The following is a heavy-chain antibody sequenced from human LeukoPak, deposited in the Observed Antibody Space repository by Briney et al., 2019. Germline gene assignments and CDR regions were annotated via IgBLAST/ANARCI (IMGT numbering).Heavy chain of an antibody. CDR3: AREAYYYDSSGYYYVKLAEYFQH. CDR1: GGTFSSYA. J-gene: IGHJ1*01. D-gene: IGHD3-22*01. V-gene: IGHV1-69*05. CDR2: IIPIFGTA. Sequence: ASVKVSCKASGGTFSSYAISRVRQAPGQGLEWMGRIIPIFGTANYAQKFQGRVTITTDESTSTAYMELSSLRSEDTAVYYCAREAYYYDSSGYYYVKLAEYFQHWGQGTLVTVSS.